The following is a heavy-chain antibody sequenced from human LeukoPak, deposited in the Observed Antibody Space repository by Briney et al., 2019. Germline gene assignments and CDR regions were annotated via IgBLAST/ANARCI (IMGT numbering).Heavy chain of an antibody. D-gene: IGHD5-18*01. J-gene: IGHJ4*02. CDR2: IYYSGST. CDR1: GGSISSSSYY. V-gene: IGHV4-39*01. Sequence: PSETLSLTCTVSGGSISSSSYYWGWIRQPPGKGLEWIGSIYYSGSTYYNPSLKSRVTISVDTSKNQFSLKLSSVTAADTAVYYCARHGLYSYGQRGPFDYWGQGTLVTVSS. CDR3: ARHGLYSYGQRGPFDY.